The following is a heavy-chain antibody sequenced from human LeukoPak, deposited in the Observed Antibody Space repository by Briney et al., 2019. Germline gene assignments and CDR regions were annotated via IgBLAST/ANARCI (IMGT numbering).Heavy chain of an antibody. CDR3: ARANV. J-gene: IGHJ6*04. CDR1: GGSISSYY. CDR2: IYYSGSI. Sequence: SETLSLTCTVSGGSISSYYWSWIRQPPGKGLEWIGYIYYSGSINYNPSLKSRVIISVDKSKNQFSLKLTSVTAADTAVYYCARANVWGKGTTVTVSS. V-gene: IGHV4-59*12.